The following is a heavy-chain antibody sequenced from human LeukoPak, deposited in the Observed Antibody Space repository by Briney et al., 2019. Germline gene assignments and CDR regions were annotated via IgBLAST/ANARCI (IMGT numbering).Heavy chain of an antibody. V-gene: IGHV1-8*01. CDR3: ARNPNNWNYLSGWFDP. D-gene: IGHD1-7*01. J-gene: IGHJ5*02. CDR2: MNPNSGNT. CDR1: GYTFTSYD. Sequence: ASVKVSCKASGYTFTSYDINWVRQATGQGLEWMGWMNPNSGNTGYAQKFQGRVTMTRNTSISTAYMELSSLRSEDTAVYYCARNPNNWNYLSGWFDPWGQGTLVTVSS.